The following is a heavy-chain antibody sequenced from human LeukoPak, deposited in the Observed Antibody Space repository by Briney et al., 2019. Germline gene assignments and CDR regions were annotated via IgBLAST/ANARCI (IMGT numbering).Heavy chain of an antibody. CDR1: GYTFTSYG. J-gene: IGHJ6*02. Sequence: GASVKVSCKASGYTFTSYGISWVRQAPGQGLEWMGWISAYNGNTNYAQKLQGRVTMTTDTSTSTAYMELRSLRSDDTAVYYCARMEASYSSSWYGYYYYYGMDVWGQGTTVTVSS. V-gene: IGHV1-18*01. CDR3: ARMEASYSSSWYGYYYYYGMDV. CDR2: ISAYNGNT. D-gene: IGHD6-13*01.